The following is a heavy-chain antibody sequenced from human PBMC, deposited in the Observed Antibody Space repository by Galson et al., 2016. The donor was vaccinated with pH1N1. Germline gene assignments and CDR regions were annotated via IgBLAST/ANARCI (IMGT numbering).Heavy chain of an antibody. V-gene: IGHV3-7*01. CDR1: GFVFRNYW. D-gene: IGHD4-11*01. CDR2: IKGDGSEK. J-gene: IGHJ6*03. Sequence: SLRLSCAASGFVFRNYWMTWARQAPGKGLEWVANIKGDGSEKNYVDSVKGRFAISRDNAKNSVFLQMNSLRAEDTAIYYCVRDGADSNYVAGTDYYDYFMDVWGKGTTVTVSS. CDR3: VRDGADSNYVAGTDYYDYFMDV.